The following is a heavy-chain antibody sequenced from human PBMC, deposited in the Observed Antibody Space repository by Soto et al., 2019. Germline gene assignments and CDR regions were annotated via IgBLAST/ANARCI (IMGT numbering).Heavy chain of an antibody. CDR1: GGSISSSSYY. V-gene: IGHV4-39*01. CDR2: IYYSGST. D-gene: IGHD1-26*01. CDR3: ASSIVGAYDY. J-gene: IGHJ4*02. Sequence: SSETLSLTCTVSGGSISSSSYYWGWIRQPPGKGLEWIGSIYYSGSTYYNPSLKSRVTISVDTSKNQFSLKLSSVTAADTAVYYCASSIVGAYDYWGQGTLVTVSS.